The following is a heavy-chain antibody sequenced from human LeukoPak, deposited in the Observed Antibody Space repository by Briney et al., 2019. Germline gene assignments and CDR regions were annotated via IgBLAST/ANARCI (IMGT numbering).Heavy chain of an antibody. CDR2: TIPIFGTA. D-gene: IGHD6-19*01. V-gene: IGHV1-69*05. J-gene: IGHJ4*02. CDR3: ARDIAVAGFDY. Sequence: ASVKVSCKASGGTFSSYAISWVRQAPGQGLEWMGGTIPIFGTANYAQKFQGRVTITTDESTSTAYMELSSLRSEDTAVYYCARDIAVAGFDYWGQGTLVTVSS. CDR1: GGTFSSYA.